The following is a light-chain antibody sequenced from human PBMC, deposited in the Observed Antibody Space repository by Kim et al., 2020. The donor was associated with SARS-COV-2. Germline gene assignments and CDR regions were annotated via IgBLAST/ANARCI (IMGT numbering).Light chain of an antibody. V-gene: IGLV3-21*01. CDR3: QVWDTDTDDYV. CDR2: YDS. Sequence: APGQTARINCGRNNIGGDSVNGYQQKPGQAPVLVIYYDSDRPSGIPERFSGSKAATTATLTISRVEAGDEADYYCQVWDTDTDDYVFGTGTKVTVL. J-gene: IGLJ1*01. CDR1: NIGGDS.